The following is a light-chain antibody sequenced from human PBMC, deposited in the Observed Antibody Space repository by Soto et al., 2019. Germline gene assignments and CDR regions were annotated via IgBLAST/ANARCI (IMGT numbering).Light chain of an antibody. CDR1: SSDVGSYNY. J-gene: IGLJ2*01. V-gene: IGLV2-14*01. CDR3: ASYTINSPV. CDR2: EVN. Sequence: QSALTQPASVSGSPGQSITISCTGTSSDVGSYNYVSWYQQHPGKAPKLMIYEVNNRPSGVSNRFSGSKSGNTASLIISGLQAEDEADYYCASYTINSPVFGGGTKLTVL.